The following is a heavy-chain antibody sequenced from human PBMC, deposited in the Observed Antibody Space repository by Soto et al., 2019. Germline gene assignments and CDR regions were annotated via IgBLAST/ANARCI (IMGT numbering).Heavy chain of an antibody. CDR3: ARDRGAAAGTRPFDY. CDR2: IYHSGST. CDR1: GGSISSSNW. J-gene: IGHJ4*02. Sequence: QVQLQESGPGLVKPSGTLSLTCAVSGGSISSSNWWSWVRQPPGKGLEWIGEIYHSGSTNYIPSLKSRVTISVDKSKNQFSLKLSSVTAADTAVYYCARDRGAAAGTRPFDYWGQGTLVTVSS. V-gene: IGHV4-4*02. D-gene: IGHD6-13*01.